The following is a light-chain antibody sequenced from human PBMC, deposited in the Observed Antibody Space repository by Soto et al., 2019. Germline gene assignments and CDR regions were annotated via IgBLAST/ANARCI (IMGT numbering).Light chain of an antibody. CDR1: QGPRSSS. CDR3: QHHGTSPYT. Sequence: PGERAALSCWASQGPRSSSLAWYQPQPGQAPRLLMFSASRRDTGIPDRFNGSGSGTDFILTISGLEPEDVAVYYCQHHGTSPYTFGQGTVLEIK. V-gene: IGKV3-20*01. CDR2: SAS. J-gene: IGKJ2*01.